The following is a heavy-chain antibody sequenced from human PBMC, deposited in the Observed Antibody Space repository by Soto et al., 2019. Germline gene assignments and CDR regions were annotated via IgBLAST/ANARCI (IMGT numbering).Heavy chain of an antibody. J-gene: IGHJ4*02. D-gene: IGHD3-10*01. Sequence: EVHVLESGGGLVQPGGSLRLSCAASGFTFNSYAMSWVRQAPGKGLEWVSAINGRGDTTYYADSVKGRFIISRDNSKNTISVQMSSLRAEDTAVYYCAKESEYGGSQREYYFDYWGQGILVTVSS. CDR1: GFTFNSYA. CDR3: AKESEYGGSQREYYFDY. V-gene: IGHV3-23*01. CDR2: INGRGDTT.